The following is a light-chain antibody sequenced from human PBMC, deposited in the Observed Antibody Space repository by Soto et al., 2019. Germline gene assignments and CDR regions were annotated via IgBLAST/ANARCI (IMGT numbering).Light chain of an antibody. CDR3: QQRSTPLT. J-gene: IGKJ4*01. CDR2: DAS. CDR1: QSVSSY. V-gene: IGKV3-11*01. Sequence: EIVLTQSPATLSLSPGERATLSCRASQSVSSYLAWSQQKPGQAPRLLIYDASSRATGIPARLSGSGSGTEFTLPIIRQEPEDFAVYYCQQRSTPLTFGRATKVEIK.